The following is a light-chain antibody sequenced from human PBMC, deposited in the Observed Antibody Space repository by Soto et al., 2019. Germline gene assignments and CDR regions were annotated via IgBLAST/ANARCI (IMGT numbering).Light chain of an antibody. Sequence: EVVLTQSPGTLSLSPGERVTLSCRASQSISSIYLAWYQQKPGQAPRLLIYATSSRATGIPDRFSGSGSGTDFTLTISRLEPEDFAVYYCQQYGDGNSPRYRFGQGTRLDIK. CDR1: QSISSIY. J-gene: IGKJ2*03. CDR2: ATS. V-gene: IGKV3-20*01. CDR3: QQYGDGNSPRYR.